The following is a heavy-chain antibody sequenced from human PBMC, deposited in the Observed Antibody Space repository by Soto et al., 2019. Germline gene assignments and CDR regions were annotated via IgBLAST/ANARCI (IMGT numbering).Heavy chain of an antibody. V-gene: IGHV1-18*01. CDR3: ARGALDFDY. CDR2: ISAYNGHT. CDR1: GYTFTYYA. Sequence: QVQLVQSGGEVKKPGASVKVSCKASGYTFTYYAVTWVRQAPGQGLEWMGWISAYNGHTKYAQNLQGRLTLTTDTSTNTAYMELRRLRSDDTAVYYCARGALDFDYWGQGTLVTVSS. D-gene: IGHD3-16*01. J-gene: IGHJ4*02.